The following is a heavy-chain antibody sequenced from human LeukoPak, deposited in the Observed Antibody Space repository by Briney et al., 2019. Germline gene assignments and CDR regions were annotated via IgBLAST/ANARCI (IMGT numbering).Heavy chain of an antibody. V-gene: IGHV3-74*01. J-gene: IGHJ4*02. CDR1: GFTLNRYW. CDR2: ILNDGGST. CDR3: VRHNYGYDY. Sequence: GGALRLSCAASGFTLNRYWMHWVRQAPGEGPVWVAHILNDGGSTSYADSVKGRFTKSRDNVKNTLPLEMDSLRAEDTAVYYCVRHNYGYDYWGQGTPVTVSS. D-gene: IGHD5-18*01.